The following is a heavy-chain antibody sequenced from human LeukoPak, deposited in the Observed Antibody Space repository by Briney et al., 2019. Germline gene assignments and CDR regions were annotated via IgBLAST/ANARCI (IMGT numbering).Heavy chain of an antibody. J-gene: IGHJ2*01. D-gene: IGHD3-10*01. CDR3: ARLVLSRWYFDP. Sequence: GESLKISCKGSGYSFATFWIGWVRQMPGKGLEWMGIIYPGDSDTKYSPSFQGQVTISADKSISTASLQWSTLKASDTAMYYCARLVLSRWYFDPWGRGTLVTVSS. CDR2: IYPGDSDT. CDR1: GYSFATFW. V-gene: IGHV5-51*01.